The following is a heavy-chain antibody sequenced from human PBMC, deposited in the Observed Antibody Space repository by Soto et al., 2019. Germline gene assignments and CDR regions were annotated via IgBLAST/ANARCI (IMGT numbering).Heavy chain of an antibody. CDR3: ARHPSSSWAYYYYMDV. Sequence: SETLSLTCAVSGGSISSSNYYWGWTRQPPGKGLEWIGSVYYSGTTYYNPSLKSRVTISVDTSKNQLSLRLSSVTAADTAVYYCARHPSSSWAYYYYMDVWGKGITVTVSS. D-gene: IGHD6-6*01. J-gene: IGHJ6*03. CDR2: VYYSGTT. V-gene: IGHV4-39*01. CDR1: GGSISSSNYY.